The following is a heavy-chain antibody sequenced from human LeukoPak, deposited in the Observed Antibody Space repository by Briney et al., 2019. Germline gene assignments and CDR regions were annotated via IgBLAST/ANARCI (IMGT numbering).Heavy chain of an antibody. CDR1: GFTFSSYS. CDR3: GRDTDFDY. CDR2: ISSSLSYI. Sequence: GGSLRLSCAASGFTFSSYSMNWVRQAPGKGLEWASSISSSLSYIYYADSVKGRFTISRDNAKNSLYLQMNSLRAEDTAVYYCGRDTDFDYWGQGTLVTVSS. J-gene: IGHJ4*02. V-gene: IGHV3-21*01.